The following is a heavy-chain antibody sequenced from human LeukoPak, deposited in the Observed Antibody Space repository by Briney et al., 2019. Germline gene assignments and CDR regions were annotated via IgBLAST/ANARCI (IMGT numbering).Heavy chain of an antibody. CDR2: ISFDGSTK. Sequence: PGWSLRLSCAASGFTFSSYGMHWVRQAPGKGLEWVAVISFDGSTKYYADSVRGRFTISRDNSKNTLYLQMSSLRTEDTAVYYCAKVHYDSRGYDDFQHWGQGTLVTISS. CDR3: AKVHYDSRGYDDFQH. V-gene: IGHV3-30*18. CDR1: GFTFSSYG. D-gene: IGHD3-22*01. J-gene: IGHJ1*01.